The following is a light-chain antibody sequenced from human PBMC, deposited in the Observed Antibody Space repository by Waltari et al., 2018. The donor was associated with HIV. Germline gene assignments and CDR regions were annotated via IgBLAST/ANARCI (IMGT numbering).Light chain of an antibody. CDR3: QQYDNWPPWT. CDR2: GVS. J-gene: IGKJ1*01. V-gene: IGKV3-15*01. Sequence: EIVMTQSPATLSVSPGERVTLSCRASQSIAKNLAWYQQKPGQAPRLLMYGVSTRATGIPARFSGSGSWTDFTLTISSLQSEDLAVYYCQQYDNWPPWTFGQGTKVE. CDR1: QSIAKN.